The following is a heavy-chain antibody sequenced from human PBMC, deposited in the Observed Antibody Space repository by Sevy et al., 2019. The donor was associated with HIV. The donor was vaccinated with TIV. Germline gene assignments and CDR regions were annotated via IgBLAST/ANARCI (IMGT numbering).Heavy chain of an antibody. CDR3: AKHCSHYFDNSGYGEAFGV. D-gene: IGHD3-22*01. J-gene: IGHJ3*01. CDR1: GASITSSIYY. CDR2: IHHSGST. V-gene: IGHV4-39*01. Sequence: SETLSLTCSVSGASITSSIYYWAWIRQSPAKGLGWFGSIHHSGSTYYNLSLKSRVTISVDTSKNHFSLKLNSVTAADTAVYYCAKHCSHYFDNSGYGEAFGVWGQGTKVTVSS.